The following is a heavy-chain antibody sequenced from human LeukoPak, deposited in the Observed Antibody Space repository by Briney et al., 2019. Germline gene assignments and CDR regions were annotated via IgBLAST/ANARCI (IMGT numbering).Heavy chain of an antibody. V-gene: IGHV3-74*01. CDR2: INSDGSST. J-gene: IGHJ3*02. CDR1: GFTFRNYW. CDR3: TRGDYGAYGYDAFVI. Sequence: GGSLRLSCAASGFTFRNYWMDWVRQAPGKGRVWVSRINSDGSSTIYADSVKGRFTISTDNAKNMLYSQMNSLRAEDTAMYYCTRGDYGAYGYDAFVIWGQGTMVTVSS. D-gene: IGHD4-17*01.